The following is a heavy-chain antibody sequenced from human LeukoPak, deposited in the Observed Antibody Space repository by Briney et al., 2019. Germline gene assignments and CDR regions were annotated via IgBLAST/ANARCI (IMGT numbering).Heavy chain of an antibody. CDR2: ISYDGSNK. J-gene: IGHJ4*02. CDR1: GFTFSSYG. CDR3: AKDDRVTMIVYYFDY. D-gene: IGHD3-22*01. Sequence: PGRSLRLSCAASGFTFSSYGMHWVRQAPGKGLEWVAVISYDGSNKYYADSVKGRFTISRDNSKNTLYLQMNSLRAEDTAVYYCAKDDRVTMIVYYFDYWGQGTLVTVSS. V-gene: IGHV3-30*18.